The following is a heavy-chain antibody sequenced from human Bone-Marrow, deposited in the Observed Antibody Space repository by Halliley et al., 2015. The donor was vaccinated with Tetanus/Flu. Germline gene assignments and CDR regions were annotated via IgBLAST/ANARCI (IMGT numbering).Heavy chain of an antibody. CDR3: ARVYYGDEFDY. J-gene: IGHJ4*02. Sequence: KGLEWVSVIYSGGRAYYADSVKGRFTISRDNSKNTLYLQMNSLRAEDTAVYYCARVYYGDEFDYWGQGTLVTVSS. V-gene: IGHV3-53*01. CDR2: IYSGGRA. D-gene: IGHD4-17*01.